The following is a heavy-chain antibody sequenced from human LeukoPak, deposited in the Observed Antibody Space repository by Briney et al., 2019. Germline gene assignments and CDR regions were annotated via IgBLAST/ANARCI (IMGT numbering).Heavy chain of an antibody. J-gene: IGHJ4*02. CDR3: AKAAYSSSWYYFDS. D-gene: IGHD6-13*01. V-gene: IGHV3-23*01. Sequence: ETLSLTCTVSGGSISSSSYYWGWVRQAPGKGLEWVSGISGSGGSTYYVDSVKGRFTISRDNSKDTLYLQMNSLRAEDTAVYYCAKAAYSSSWYYFDSWGQGTLVTVSS. CDR2: ISGSGGST. CDR1: GGSISSSSYY.